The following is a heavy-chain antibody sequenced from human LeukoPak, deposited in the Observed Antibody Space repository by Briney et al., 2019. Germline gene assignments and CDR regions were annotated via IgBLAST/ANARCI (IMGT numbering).Heavy chain of an antibody. CDR3: ARDFGYNWKANWFDP. D-gene: IGHD1-1*01. CDR2: INLSGGTT. V-gene: IGHV1-46*01. CDR1: GGTFSSHV. Sequence: ASVKVSCKASGGTFSSHVISWVRQAPGQGLEWMGIINLSGGTTYYAQKFQGRVTMTNDMSTSTVYMELSSLRSEDTAVYYCARDFGYNWKANWFDPWGQGTLVTVS. J-gene: IGHJ5*02.